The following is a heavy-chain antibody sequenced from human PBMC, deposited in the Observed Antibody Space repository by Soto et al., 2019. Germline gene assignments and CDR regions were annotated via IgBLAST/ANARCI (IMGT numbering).Heavy chain of an antibody. CDR3: ARTTAVPNTPRSRYFFDY. CDR2: VYYSGTT. D-gene: IGHD4-17*01. CDR1: GGSVSNKTYY. V-gene: IGHV4-61*01. Sequence: SETLSLTCSVSGGSVSNKTYYWSWIRQPPGKRLEWIGYVYYSGTTNYNPSLKSRVTISVDLSMNQFSLRLSSVTTADTALYYCARTTAVPNTPRSRYFFDYWGQGTLVTVSS. J-gene: IGHJ4*02.